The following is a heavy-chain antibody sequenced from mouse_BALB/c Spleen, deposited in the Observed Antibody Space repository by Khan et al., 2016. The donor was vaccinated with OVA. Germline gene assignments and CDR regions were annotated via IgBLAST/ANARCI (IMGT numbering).Heavy chain of an antibody. CDR1: GFTFSSYG. CDR2: INSNGGST. J-gene: IGHJ2*01. V-gene: IGHV5-6-3*01. CDR3: ARMARTIN. Sequence: EVQVVESGGGLVQPGGSLKLSCAASGFTFSSYGMSWVRQTPDKRLELVATINSNGGSTYYPDSVKGRFTISRDNAKNTLYLQMSSLKSEDTAMYYCARMARTINWGQGNTLTVSS.